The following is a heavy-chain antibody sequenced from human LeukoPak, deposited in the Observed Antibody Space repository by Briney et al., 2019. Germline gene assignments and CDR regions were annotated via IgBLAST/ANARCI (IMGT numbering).Heavy chain of an antibody. D-gene: IGHD4-17*01. V-gene: IGHV3-7*03. J-gene: IGHJ4*02. CDR1: GFSFSSYG. CDR2: IKQDGSEK. CDR3: ARDQLTTVTPI. Sequence: GGSLRLSCAASGFSFSSYGMHWVRQAPGKGLEWVANIKQDGSEKYYVDSVKGRFTISRDNAKNPLYLQMNSLRAEDTAVYYCARDQLTTVTPIWGQGTLVTVSS.